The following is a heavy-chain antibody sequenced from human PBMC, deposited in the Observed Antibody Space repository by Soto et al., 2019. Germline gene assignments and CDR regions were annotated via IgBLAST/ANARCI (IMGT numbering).Heavy chain of an antibody. CDR1: GGTFSSYA. Sequence: SVKVSCKASGGTFSSYAISWVRQAPGQGLEWMGGIIPIFGTANYAQKFQGRVTITADESTSTAYMELSSLRSEDTAVYYCASWTGRLLVPGLGRSSYGMDVWGQGTTVTVSS. J-gene: IGHJ6*02. D-gene: IGHD3-10*01. CDR3: ASWTGRLLVPGLGRSSYGMDV. CDR2: IIPIFGTA. V-gene: IGHV1-69*13.